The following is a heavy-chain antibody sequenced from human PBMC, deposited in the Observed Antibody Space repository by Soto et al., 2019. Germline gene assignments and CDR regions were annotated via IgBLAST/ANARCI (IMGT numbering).Heavy chain of an antibody. J-gene: IGHJ4*02. Sequence: ASVKVSCKVSGYTLTELSMHWVRQAPGKGLEWMGGFDPEDGETIYAQKFQGRVTMTEDTSTDTAYMELSSLRSEDTAVYYCAVTYDSSGYYYFDYWGQGTLVTFSS. CDR2: FDPEDGET. D-gene: IGHD3-22*01. CDR3: AVTYDSSGYYYFDY. V-gene: IGHV1-24*01. CDR1: GYTLTELS.